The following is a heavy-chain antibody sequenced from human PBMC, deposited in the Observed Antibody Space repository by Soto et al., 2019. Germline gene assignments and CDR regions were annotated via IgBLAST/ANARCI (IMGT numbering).Heavy chain of an antibody. CDR3: ARHLDVVRGGHRRCYFDT. CDR2: IWPGDSDT. D-gene: IGHD3-10*01. CDR1: GYSFTNYW. Sequence: HGESLKISCQGSGYSFTNYWIAWVRQMPGKGLEWMGIIWPGDSDTRYSPSFEGQVTISADKSTSTAYLQWSSLKASDTAIYYCARHLDVVRGGHRRCYFDTWGQGTLVTVSS. V-gene: IGHV5-51*01. J-gene: IGHJ4*02.